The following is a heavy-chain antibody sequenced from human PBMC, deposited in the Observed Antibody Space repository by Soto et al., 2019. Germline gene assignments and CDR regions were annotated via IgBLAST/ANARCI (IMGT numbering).Heavy chain of an antibody. CDR1: GGSISSYA. V-gene: IGHV4-59*01. CDR3: ARRYGASFDY. CDR2: IYYSGST. Sequence: SETLSLTCTVSGGSISSYAWSWIRQPPGKGLEWIGYIYYSGSTNYNPSLKSRVTISVDTSKNQFSLKLSSVTAADTAVYYCARRYGASFDYWGQGTLVTVSS. D-gene: IGHD4-17*01. J-gene: IGHJ4*02.